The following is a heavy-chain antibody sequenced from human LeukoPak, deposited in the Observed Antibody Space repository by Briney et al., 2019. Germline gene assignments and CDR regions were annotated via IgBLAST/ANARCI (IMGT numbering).Heavy chain of an antibody. Sequence: ASVKVSCKASGYTFTSYGISWVRQAPGQGLEWMGWISAYSGNTNYAQKLQGRVTMTTDTSTSTAYMEPRSLISDDTAVYYCARLYSGYDWGDSWGQGTLVTVSS. CDR3: ARLYSGYDWGDS. J-gene: IGHJ4*02. D-gene: IGHD5-12*01. V-gene: IGHV1-18*01. CDR2: ISAYSGNT. CDR1: GYTFTSYG.